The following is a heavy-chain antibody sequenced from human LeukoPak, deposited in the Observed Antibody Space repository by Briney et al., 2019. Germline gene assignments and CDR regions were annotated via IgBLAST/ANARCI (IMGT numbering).Heavy chain of an antibody. J-gene: IGHJ4*02. CDR1: GFTFSNYY. Sequence: GGSLRLSCAASGFTFSNYYMRWIRQAPGKGLEWVANINEDGSNKWHLGSVKGRFTISRDNARNSLYLQMNSLRAEDTAVYYCTRVIVAVHGYFDYFDFWGQGALVTVSS. V-gene: IGHV3-7*01. CDR3: TRVIVAVHGYFDYFDF. CDR2: INEDGSNK. D-gene: IGHD3-22*01.